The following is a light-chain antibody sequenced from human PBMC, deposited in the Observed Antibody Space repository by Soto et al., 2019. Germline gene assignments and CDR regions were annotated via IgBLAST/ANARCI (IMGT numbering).Light chain of an antibody. V-gene: IGKV1-39*01. CDR1: QSINNY. Sequence: DIPMTQSPSSLSASLGDRVTITCRASQSINNYLNWYQQEEGKAPKLLIYAATSLQSGVPSRFSGSGSGTEFTLTISSLQPGDFATYYCQQSYNSPYTCGLGTKLEIK. CDR3: QQSYNSPYT. CDR2: AAT. J-gene: IGKJ2*01.